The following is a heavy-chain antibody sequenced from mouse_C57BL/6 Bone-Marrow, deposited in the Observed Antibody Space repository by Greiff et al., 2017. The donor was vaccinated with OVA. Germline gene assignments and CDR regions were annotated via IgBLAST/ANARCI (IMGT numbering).Heavy chain of an antibody. V-gene: IGHV1-42*01. CDR1: GYSFTGYY. D-gene: IGHD2-12*01. CDR2: INPSTGGT. CDR3: ARLLPDY. J-gene: IGHJ2*01. Sequence: EVQLVESGPELVKPGASVKISCKASGYSFTGYYMNWVKQSPEKSLEWIGEINPSTGGTTYNQKFKAKATLTVDKSSSTAYMQLKSLTSEDSAVYCCARLLPDYWGQGTTLTVSS.